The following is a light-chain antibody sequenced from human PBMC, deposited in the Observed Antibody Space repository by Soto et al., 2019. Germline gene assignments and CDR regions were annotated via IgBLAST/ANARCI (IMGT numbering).Light chain of an antibody. CDR2: AAS. V-gene: IGKV3-15*01. J-gene: IGKJ4*01. Sequence: ETVMTQSPATLSASPGERVTLSCRASQSVSNHLAWYQQKPGQAPRLLIYAASTRATGIPASFSGSGSGTEFTLTISSLQSEDFAVYYCQQYNNWPLTFGGGNKVEIK. CDR1: QSVSNH. CDR3: QQYNNWPLT.